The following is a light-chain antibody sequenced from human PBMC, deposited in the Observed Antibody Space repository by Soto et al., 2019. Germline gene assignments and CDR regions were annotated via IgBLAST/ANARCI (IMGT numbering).Light chain of an antibody. J-gene: IGKJ1*01. V-gene: IGKV3-15*01. CDR3: YQYNDWPRWT. CDR2: DAS. CDR1: QSVGIT. Sequence: EKVMTQSPATLSLSPGESVTLSCRASQSVGITLGWYQQKPGQAPRLLIYDASTRAAGIPTRFSGSGSGTEITLTLSSLKSEDFAVEYCYQYNDWPRWTFGQGTKVEI.